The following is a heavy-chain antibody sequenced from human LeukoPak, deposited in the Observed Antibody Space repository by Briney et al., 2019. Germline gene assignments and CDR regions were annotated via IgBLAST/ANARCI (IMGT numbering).Heavy chain of an antibody. V-gene: IGHV1-69*05. CDR1: TGTFSSYA. CDR2: IITIVGTA. D-gene: IGHD6-13*01. Sequence: SGKPSCTVSTGTFSSYAISWVRQAPEEGLEWMGGIITIVGTANYAQKFQGRVTITTDESTSTAYMELSSLRSEDTAVYYCARVLIAAAGTYYYYMDVWGKGTTVTVSS. CDR3: ARVLIAAAGTYYYYMDV. J-gene: IGHJ6*03.